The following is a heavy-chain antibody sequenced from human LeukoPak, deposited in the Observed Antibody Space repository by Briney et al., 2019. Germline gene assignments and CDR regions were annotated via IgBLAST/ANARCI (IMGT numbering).Heavy chain of an antibody. V-gene: IGHV1-46*03. CDR1: GYTFTSYY. J-gene: IGHJ4*02. Sequence: ASVKVSCKASGYTFTSYYMHWVRQAPGQGLEWVGIINPSGGSTTYAQKFQGRVTMTRDTSTSTVYMELSSLRSEDSAVYYCATDPEDYGGLSFDYWGQGTLVTVSS. CDR3: ATDPEDYGGLSFDY. CDR2: INPSGGST. D-gene: IGHD4-23*01.